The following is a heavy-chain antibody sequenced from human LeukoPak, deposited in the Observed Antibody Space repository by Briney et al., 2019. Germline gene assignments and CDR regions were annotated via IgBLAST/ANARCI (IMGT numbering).Heavy chain of an antibody. Sequence: GGTLRLSCAASGFTFSSYGVSWVRQAPGKGLEWVSGISGSGHRTYYADSVKGRFTISRDNSKSTLYLQMNSLRAEDTAVYYCAKDWGEYFDYVWGSFTSFDSWGQGTLVAVSS. V-gene: IGHV3-23*01. D-gene: IGHD3-16*01. CDR2: ISGSGHRT. CDR3: AKDWGEYFDYVWGSFTSFDS. CDR1: GFTFSSYG. J-gene: IGHJ4*02.